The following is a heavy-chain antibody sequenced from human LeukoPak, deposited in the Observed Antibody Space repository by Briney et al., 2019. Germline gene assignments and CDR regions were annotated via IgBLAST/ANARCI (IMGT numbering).Heavy chain of an antibody. Sequence: GASVKVSCKASGYTFTGYYMHWVRQAPGQGLEWMGWINPNSGGTNYAQKFQGRVTMTRDTSISTAYMELSRLRSDDTAVYYCARACKSLRYFDWLLGYWGQGTLVTVSS. V-gene: IGHV1-2*02. J-gene: IGHJ4*02. D-gene: IGHD3-9*01. CDR1: GYTFTGYY. CDR2: INPNSGGT. CDR3: ARACKSLRYFDWLLGY.